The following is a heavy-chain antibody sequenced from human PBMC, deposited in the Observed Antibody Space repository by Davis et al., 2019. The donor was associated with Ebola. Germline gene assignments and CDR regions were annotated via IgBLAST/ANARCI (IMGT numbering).Heavy chain of an antibody. Sequence: GESLKISCAASGFTFSSYSMNWVRQAPGKGLEWVSAISGSGGSTYYADSVKGRFTISRDNSKNTLYLQMNSLRAEDTAVYYCAKDALGYCSSTSCYKEEWSAYYYGMDVWGQGTTVTVSS. V-gene: IGHV3-23*01. CDR2: ISGSGGST. CDR3: AKDALGYCSSTSCYKEEWSAYYYGMDV. CDR1: GFTFSSYS. J-gene: IGHJ6*02. D-gene: IGHD2-2*02.